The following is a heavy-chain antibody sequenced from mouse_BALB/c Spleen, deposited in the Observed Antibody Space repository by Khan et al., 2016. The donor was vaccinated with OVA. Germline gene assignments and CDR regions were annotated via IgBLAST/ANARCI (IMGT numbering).Heavy chain of an antibody. D-gene: IGHD1-1*01. CDR3: ARGNNYGYYFDY. CDR1: GYSITTGYA. J-gene: IGHJ2*01. V-gene: IGHV3-2*02. Sequence: EVQFQESGPGLVKPSQSLSLTCTVTGYSITTGYAWNWIRQFPGNKLEWMCYISYSGVTSYTPSLKSRISITRDTSKNQSFLQLNSVTTEDTATSCGARGNNYGYYFDYGGQGTTLTVSS. CDR2: ISYSGVT.